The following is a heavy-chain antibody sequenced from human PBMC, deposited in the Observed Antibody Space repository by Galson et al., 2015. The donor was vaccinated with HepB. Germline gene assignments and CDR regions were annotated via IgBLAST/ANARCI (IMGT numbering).Heavy chain of an antibody. CDR3: AKDSGDHYYDVFDL. D-gene: IGHD2-21*01. CDR2: ISYDGSNK. Sequence: SLRLSCAASGFTFSSYGMHWVRQAPGKGLEWVAVISYDGSNKYYADSVKGRFTISRDNSKNTLYLQMNSLRAEDAAVYFYAKDSGDHYYDVFDLWGQGTMVTVSS. V-gene: IGHV3-30*18. CDR1: GFTFSSYG. J-gene: IGHJ3*01.